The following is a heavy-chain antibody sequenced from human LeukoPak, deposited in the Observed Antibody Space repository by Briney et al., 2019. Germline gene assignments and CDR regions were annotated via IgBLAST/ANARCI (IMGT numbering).Heavy chain of an antibody. Sequence: ASVKVSCKASGYTFTSYGISWVRQAPGQGLEWLGWISAYNGNTNYAQKLQGRVTMTTDTSTSTAYMELRSLRSDDTAVYYCARGRRYCSSTSCYIFPFGAAGATGTTDYYYYMDVWGKGTTVTVSS. CDR2: ISAYNGNT. CDR3: ARGRRYCSSTSCYIFPFGAAGATGTTDYYYYMDV. D-gene: IGHD2-2*02. CDR1: GYTFTSYG. V-gene: IGHV1-18*01. J-gene: IGHJ6*03.